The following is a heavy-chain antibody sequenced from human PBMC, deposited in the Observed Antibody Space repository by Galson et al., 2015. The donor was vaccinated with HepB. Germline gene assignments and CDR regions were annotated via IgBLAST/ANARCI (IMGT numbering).Heavy chain of an antibody. V-gene: IGHV4-4*02. CDR3: ARCQIVLMVYACYYGMDV. D-gene: IGHD2-8*01. Sequence: SETLSLTCAVSGGSISSSNWWSWVRQPPGKGLEWIGEIYHSGSTNYNPSLKSRVTISVDKSKNQFSLKLSSVTAADTAAYYCARCQIVLMVYACYYGMDVWGQGTTVTVSS. J-gene: IGHJ6*02. CDR2: IYHSGST. CDR1: GGSISSSNW.